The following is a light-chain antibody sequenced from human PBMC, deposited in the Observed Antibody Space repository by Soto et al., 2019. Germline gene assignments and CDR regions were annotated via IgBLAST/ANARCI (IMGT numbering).Light chain of an antibody. J-gene: IGKJ4*01. V-gene: IGKV1-39*01. Sequence: DIQMTQSPSPLSASVGGRVTITCRASQSISGYLNWYQQKPGKAPKLLIYAASSLQSGVPSRFSGSGSGTDFTLTISSLQPEDFATYYCQQSYSTPLTFGGGTKVDIK. CDR2: AAS. CDR1: QSISGY. CDR3: QQSYSTPLT.